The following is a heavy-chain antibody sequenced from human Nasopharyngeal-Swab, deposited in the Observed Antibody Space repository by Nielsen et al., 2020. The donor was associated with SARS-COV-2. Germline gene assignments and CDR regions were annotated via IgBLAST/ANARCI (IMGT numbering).Heavy chain of an antibody. CDR2: IYPGDSDT. J-gene: IGHJ2*01. D-gene: IGHD3-10*01. CDR3: ARRYYGSGGRTAYFDL. CDR1: GYIFTSYW. Sequence: GESLKISCNGSGYIFTSYWLGWVRQMPGKGLEWMGIIYPGDSDTRYSPSFQGQVTISADKSISTAYLQWSSLKASATDMYYCARRYYGSGGRTAYFDLWGRGTLVTVSS. V-gene: IGHV5-51*01.